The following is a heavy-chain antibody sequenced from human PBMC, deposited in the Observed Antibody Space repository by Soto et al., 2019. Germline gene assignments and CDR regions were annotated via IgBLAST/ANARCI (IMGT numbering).Heavy chain of an antibody. D-gene: IGHD3-22*01. V-gene: IGHV3-33*01. CDR3: ARVYYYDSSGYYDWYFDL. CDR1: GFTFSSYG. J-gene: IGHJ2*01. CDR2: IWYDGSNK. Sequence: GGSLRLSCAASGFTFSSYGMHWVRQAPGKGLEWVAVIWYDGSNKYYADSVKGRFTISRDNSKNTLYLQMNSLRAEDTAVYYCARVYYYDSSGYYDWYFDLWGRGTLVTVSS.